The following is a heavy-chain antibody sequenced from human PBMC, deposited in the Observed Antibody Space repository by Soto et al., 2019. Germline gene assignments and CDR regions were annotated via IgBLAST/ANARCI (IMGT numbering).Heavy chain of an antibody. CDR2: INAGNGNT. D-gene: IGHD3-3*01. CDR1: GYTFTSYA. J-gene: IGHJ5*02. CDR3: ARDSGGWRFLEWLLGTWNWFDL. V-gene: IGHV1-3*01. Sequence: QVQLVQSGAEVKKPGASVKVSCKASGYTFTSYAMHWVRQAPGQRLEWMGWINAGNGNTKYSQKFQGRVTITRDTSASTAYMELSSLRSADTAVYYCARDSGGWRFLEWLLGTWNWFDLWGQGTLVTVSS.